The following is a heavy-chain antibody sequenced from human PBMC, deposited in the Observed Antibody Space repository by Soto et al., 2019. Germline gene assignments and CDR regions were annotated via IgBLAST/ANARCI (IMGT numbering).Heavy chain of an antibody. Sequence: SETLSLTCTVSGGSISSYYWSWIRQPAGKGLEWIGRIYTSGSTNYNPSLKSRVTMSVDTSKNQFSLELSSVTAADTAVYYRARVNDILTGDYYYGMDVWGQGTTVTVSS. CDR1: GGSISSYY. J-gene: IGHJ6*02. V-gene: IGHV4-4*07. CDR2: IYTSGST. CDR3: ARVNDILTGDYYYGMDV. D-gene: IGHD3-9*01.